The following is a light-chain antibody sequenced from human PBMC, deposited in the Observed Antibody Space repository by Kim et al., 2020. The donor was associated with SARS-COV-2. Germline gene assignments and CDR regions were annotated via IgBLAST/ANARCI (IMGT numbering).Light chain of an antibody. Sequence: DIQLTQSPSFLSASVRDRVTITCRASQDISNYFAWYQQKPGKAPKPLIYAASTLQSGVPSRFSGSGSGTEFTLTISSLQPEDFATYYCQQLNSYPRTFGQGTKLEIK. CDR2: AAS. CDR1: QDISNY. V-gene: IGKV1-9*01. CDR3: QQLNSYPRT. J-gene: IGKJ2*02.